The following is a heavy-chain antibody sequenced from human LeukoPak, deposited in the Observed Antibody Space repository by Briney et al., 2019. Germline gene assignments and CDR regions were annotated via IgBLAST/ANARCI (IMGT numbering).Heavy chain of an antibody. CDR1: GYSFTSYW. J-gene: IGHJ4*02. D-gene: IGHD6-19*01. CDR3: VRQVGIAEAGTHLDY. V-gene: IGHV5-51*01. CDR2: LYPGDSDI. Sequence: GESLKISCKGSGYSFTSYWIGWVRQMPGKGLEWMGILYPGDSDIRYSPSFQGQVTISADKSITTAYLQCSSLKASDTAMYYCVRQVGIAEAGTHLDYWGQGTLVTVSS.